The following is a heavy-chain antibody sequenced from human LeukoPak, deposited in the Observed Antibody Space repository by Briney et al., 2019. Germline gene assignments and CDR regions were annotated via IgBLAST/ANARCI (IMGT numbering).Heavy chain of an antibody. V-gene: IGHV4-39*01. CDR1: GGSISSSSYY. Sequence: SETLSLTSTASGGSISSSSYYWGWIRQPPGKGLEWIGSIYYSGSTYYNPSLKSRVTISVDTSKNQFSLKLSSVTAADTAVYYCARTNRIAVAGTDYWGQGTLVTVSS. CDR3: ARTNRIAVAGTDY. J-gene: IGHJ4*02. CDR2: IYYSGST. D-gene: IGHD6-19*01.